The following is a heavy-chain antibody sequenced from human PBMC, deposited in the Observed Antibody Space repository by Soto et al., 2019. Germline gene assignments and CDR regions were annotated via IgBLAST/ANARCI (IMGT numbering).Heavy chain of an antibody. J-gene: IGHJ4*02. CDR2: IKSNTEGGTT. CDR1: GFTFSHAW. Sequence: EVQLVESGGGLVKPEGSLRLSCAASGFTFSHAWMSWVRQAPGKGLEWVGRIKSNTEGGTTAYAAPVKGRFTISRDDSKPSLYLQMNSWNTVDTAMYYCTKAGSGYCSGGSCYALDYSCQGNLVTVSS. D-gene: IGHD2-15*01. CDR3: TKAGSGYCSGGSCYALDY. V-gene: IGHV3-15*01.